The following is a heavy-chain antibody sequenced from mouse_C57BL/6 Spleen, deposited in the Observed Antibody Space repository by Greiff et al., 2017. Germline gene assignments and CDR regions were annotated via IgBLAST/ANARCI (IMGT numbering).Heavy chain of an antibody. CDR1: GYTFTSYW. CDR2: INPSNGGT. CDR3: ARWELDYYGSSLFDY. D-gene: IGHD1-1*01. Sequence: QVQLQQPGTELVKPGASVKLSCKASGYTFTSYWMHWVKQRPGQGLEWIGNINPSNGGTNYNEKFKSKATLTVDKSSSTAYMQLSSLTSEDSAVYYCARWELDYYGSSLFDYWGQGTTLTVSS. V-gene: IGHV1-53*01. J-gene: IGHJ2*01.